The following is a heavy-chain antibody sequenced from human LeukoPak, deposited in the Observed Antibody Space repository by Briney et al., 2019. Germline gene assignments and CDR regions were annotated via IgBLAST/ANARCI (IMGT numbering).Heavy chain of an antibody. CDR1: GFTFSSYI. D-gene: IGHD6-6*01. CDR2: ISSSSSYI. CDR3: ARVKYSLGATNYFSY. J-gene: IGHJ4*02. V-gene: IGHV3-21*01. Sequence: GGSLTLSCAPSGFTFSSYIMNWVRQAPGKGLEWVSSISSSSSYIYYADSVKGRFTFSRDNAKNSPYLQMNSLRAEDTAVYYCARVKYSLGATNYFSYWGQGTPVTGSS.